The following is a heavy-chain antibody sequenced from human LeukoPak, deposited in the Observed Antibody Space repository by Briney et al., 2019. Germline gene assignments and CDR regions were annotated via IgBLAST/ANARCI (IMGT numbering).Heavy chain of an antibody. V-gene: IGHV3-30*18. CDR2: ISYDGSNK. CDR1: GFTFSSYG. Sequence: GGSLRHSCAASGFTFSSYGMHWVRQAPGKGLEWVAVISYDGSNKYYADSVKGRFTISGDNSKNTLYLQMNSLRAEDTAVYYCAKGDGSGSYYRNWFDPWGQGTLVTVSS. D-gene: IGHD3-10*01. CDR3: AKGDGSGSYYRNWFDP. J-gene: IGHJ5*02.